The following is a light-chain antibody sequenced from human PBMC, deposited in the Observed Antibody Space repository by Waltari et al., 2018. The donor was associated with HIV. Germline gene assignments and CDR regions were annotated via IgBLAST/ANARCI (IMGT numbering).Light chain of an antibody. CDR1: SSDVGAYNS. J-gene: IGLJ2*01. CDR3: SSYAGSNNVV. CDR2: EVT. V-gene: IGLV2-8*01. Sequence: QSALTQPPSASGSPGQSVTISCTGTSSDVGAYNSFSWYQQHPGKAPKLLISEVTKRPSGVPDRFSGSKSGNTASLTVSGLQAEDEADFYCSSYAGSNNVVFGGGTKLTVL.